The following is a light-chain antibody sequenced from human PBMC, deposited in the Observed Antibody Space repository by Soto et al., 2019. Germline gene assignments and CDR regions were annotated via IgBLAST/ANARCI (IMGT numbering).Light chain of an antibody. J-gene: IGKJ4*01. V-gene: IGKV3-20*01. CDR3: QQYGRSLFLT. CDR2: GAS. CDR1: QSVSSSY. Sequence: EIVLTQSPGTLSLSPGERATLSCRASQSVSSSYLAWYQQKPGQAPRLLIYGASSRATGIPDRFSGSGSGTDFTLAISRLEPEDFAVYYCQQYGRSLFLTFGGGTKVEIK.